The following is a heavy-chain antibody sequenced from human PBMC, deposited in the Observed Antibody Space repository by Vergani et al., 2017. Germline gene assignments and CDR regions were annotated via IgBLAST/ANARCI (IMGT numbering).Heavy chain of an antibody. V-gene: IGHV3-30*01. D-gene: IGHD4-23*01. CDR3: ASWNGGSDD. CDR1: GFTFSSYA. J-gene: IGHJ4*02. CDR2: ISYDGSNK. Sequence: QVQLVESGGGVVQPGRSLRLSCAASGFTFSSYAMHWVRQAPGKGLEWVAVISYDGSNKYYADSVKGRFTISRDNSKNTLYLQMNSLRAEDTAVYYCASWNGGSDDWGQGTLVTVSS.